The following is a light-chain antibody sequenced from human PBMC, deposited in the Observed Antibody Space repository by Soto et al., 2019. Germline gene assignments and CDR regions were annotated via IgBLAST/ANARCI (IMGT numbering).Light chain of an antibody. J-gene: IGKJ3*01. V-gene: IGKV3-15*01. CDR1: QSVSSN. Sequence: EIVMTQSPATLSVSPGERATLSCRASQSVSSNLAWYQQKPGQAPRILIYGASTRATGIPASFSGSGSGTDFTLTLGSLQSEEFAVYCCQQYNNWPPWTVGSGTKGEIK. CDR3: QQYNNWPPWT. CDR2: GAS.